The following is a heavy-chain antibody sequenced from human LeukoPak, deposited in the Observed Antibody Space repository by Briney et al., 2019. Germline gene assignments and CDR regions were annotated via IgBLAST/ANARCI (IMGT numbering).Heavy chain of an antibody. J-gene: IGHJ4*02. CDR3: ARRLSTRSYYLDD. CDR2: IYSSGST. CDR1: GGSISTYY. V-gene: IGHV4-59*08. Sequence: PSETLSLTCTVSGGSISTYYWSWIRQPPGKGLEWIGYIYSSGSTNYNPSLKSRVTVSVDTSKNQFSLKLNSATAADTAVYYCARRLSTRSYYLDDWGQGTLVTVSS. D-gene: IGHD2/OR15-2a*01.